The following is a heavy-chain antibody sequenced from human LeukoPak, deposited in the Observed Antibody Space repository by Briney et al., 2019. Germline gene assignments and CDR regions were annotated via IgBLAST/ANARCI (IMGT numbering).Heavy chain of an antibody. CDR1: VFTFSSYA. Sequence: GGSLRLSCAASVFTFSSYAMSWVRQAPGKGRECVSAISGSGGSTYYAVSVKGRFTISRDNSKNTLYLQMNSLRTEDTAVYYCAKLGGDPKYYYYYMDVWAKGTTVTVSS. D-gene: IGHD2-21*02. CDR2: ISGSGGST. V-gene: IGHV3-23*01. CDR3: AKLGGDPKYYYYYMDV. J-gene: IGHJ6*03.